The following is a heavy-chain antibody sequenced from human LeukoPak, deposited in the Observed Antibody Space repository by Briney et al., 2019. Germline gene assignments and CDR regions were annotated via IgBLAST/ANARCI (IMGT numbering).Heavy chain of an antibody. J-gene: IGHJ5*02. V-gene: IGHV4-59*08. CDR1: GGSISSYY. CDR3: ARSTYYDFRSGNNWFDP. CDR2: IYYSGST. D-gene: IGHD3-3*01. Sequence: SETLSLTCTVSGGSISSYYWSWIRQPPGKGLEWIGYIYYSGSTNYNPSLKSRVTISVDTSKNQFSLKLSSVTAADTAVYYCARSTYYDFRSGNNWFDPWGQGTLVTVSS.